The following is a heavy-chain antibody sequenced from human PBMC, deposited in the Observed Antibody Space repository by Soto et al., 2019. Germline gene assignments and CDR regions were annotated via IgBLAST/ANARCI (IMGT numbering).Heavy chain of an antibody. J-gene: IGHJ6*02. CDR3: ARPGIAVARYYGMDV. Sequence: ASVKVSCKASGGTFSSYAISWVRQAPGQGLEWMGGIIPIFGTANYAQKFQGRVTITADESTSTAYMELSSLRSEDTAVYYWARPGIAVARYYGMDVWGQGTTVTVSS. CDR2: IIPIFGTA. CDR1: GGTFSSYA. V-gene: IGHV1-69*13. D-gene: IGHD6-19*01.